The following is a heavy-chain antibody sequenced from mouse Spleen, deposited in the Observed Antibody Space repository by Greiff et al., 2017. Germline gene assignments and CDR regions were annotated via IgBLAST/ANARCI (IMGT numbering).Heavy chain of an antibody. J-gene: IGHJ4*01. CDR1: GYTFTDYY. Sequence: VQLQQSGPELVKPGASVKISCKASGYTFTDYYMNWVKQSHGKSLEWIGDINPNNGGTSYNQKFKGKATLTVDKSSSTAYMELRSLTSEDSAVYYCARWVYAIDYWGRGTSVTVSS. CDR2: INPNNGGT. V-gene: IGHV1-26*01. CDR3: ARWVYAIDY.